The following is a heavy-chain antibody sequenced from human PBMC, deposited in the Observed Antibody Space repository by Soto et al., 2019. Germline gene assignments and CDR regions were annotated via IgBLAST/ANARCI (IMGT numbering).Heavy chain of an antibody. Sequence: QVQLVQSGAEVKKPGSSVKVSCKASGGTFSSYAISWVRQAPGQGFEWMGGINPIFGTANYAQKFQGRVQITADESTSTAYMEPSSLRSEDTAVYYCARVPTRGYYGQFDYWGQGTLVTVSS. CDR3: ARVPTRGYYGQFDY. V-gene: IGHV1-69*01. CDR2: INPIFGTA. CDR1: GGTFSSYA. D-gene: IGHD3-10*01. J-gene: IGHJ4*02.